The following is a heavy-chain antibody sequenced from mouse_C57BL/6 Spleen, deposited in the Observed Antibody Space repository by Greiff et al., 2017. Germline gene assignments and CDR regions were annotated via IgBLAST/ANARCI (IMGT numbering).Heavy chain of an antibody. J-gene: IGHJ1*03. CDR2: ISPSSGYT. Sequence: QVQLLQSGADLAKPGASVKLSCTASGFTFTSYWLYWVKQRPGQGLEWIGYISPSSGYTNYNHTLKVRSTLTADNSSSKAYKQLSSLTYEDSAVYYCERYGSSVSGSSYGYFDVWGTGTTVTVSS. V-gene: IGHV1-7*01. CDR3: ERYGSSVSGSSYGYFDV. D-gene: IGHD1-1*01. CDR1: GFTFTSYW.